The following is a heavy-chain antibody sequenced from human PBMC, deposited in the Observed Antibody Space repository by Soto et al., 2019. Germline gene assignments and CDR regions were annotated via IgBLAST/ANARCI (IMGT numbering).Heavy chain of an antibody. CDR2: IYYSGST. V-gene: IGHV4-39*01. J-gene: IGHJ6*03. CDR3: ARLVGVTGAYYYYYMDV. D-gene: IGHD1-26*01. Sequence: SETLSLTCTVSGGSISSSSYYWGWIRQPPGKGLEWIGSIYYSGSTYYNPSLKSRVTISVDTSKNQFSLKLSSVTAADTAVYYCARLVGVTGAYYYYYMDVWGKGTTVTVSS. CDR1: GGSISSSSYY.